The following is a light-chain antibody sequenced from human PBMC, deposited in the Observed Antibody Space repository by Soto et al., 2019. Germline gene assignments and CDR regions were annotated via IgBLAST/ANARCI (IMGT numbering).Light chain of an antibody. CDR1: QSVSSY. CDR3: QQRNNWPWT. Sequence: DIVLTQSPATLSFYPGQTATLSCRASQSVSSYLAWYQQKAGQAPRLLIYEGSNRATGIPTRFSGSGSGTDFTLTISGLEPEDFAVYYCQQRNNWPWTFGQGTKVDI. V-gene: IGKV3-11*01. CDR2: EGS. J-gene: IGKJ1*01.